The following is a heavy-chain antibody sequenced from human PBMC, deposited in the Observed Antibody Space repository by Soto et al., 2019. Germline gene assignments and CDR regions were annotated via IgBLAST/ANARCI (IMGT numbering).Heavy chain of an antibody. Sequence: VKGLEWVAVISYDGSKKYYPGSVKGRFTVARDNSNNTLFLEMNSLRVEDTAVYYCAREGGAPSAKGHEYYGLHFWGHALTVTDS. CDR2: ISYDGSKK. D-gene: IGHD2-2*01. J-gene: IGHJ6*02. CDR3: AREGGAPSAKGHEYYGLHF. V-gene: IGHV3-30-3*01.